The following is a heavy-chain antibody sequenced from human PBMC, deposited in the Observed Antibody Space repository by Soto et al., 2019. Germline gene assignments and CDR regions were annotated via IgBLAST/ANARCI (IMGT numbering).Heavy chain of an antibody. CDR3: ARGQSMVRGVIVH. Sequence: GASVKVSCKASGYTFTSYAMHWVRQAPGQRLEWMGWINAGNGNTKYSQKFQGRVTITRDTSASTAYMELSSLRSEDTAVYYCARGQSMVRGVIVHWGQGTLVTVSS. CDR1: GYTFTSYA. CDR2: INAGNGNT. V-gene: IGHV1-3*01. D-gene: IGHD3-10*01. J-gene: IGHJ4*02.